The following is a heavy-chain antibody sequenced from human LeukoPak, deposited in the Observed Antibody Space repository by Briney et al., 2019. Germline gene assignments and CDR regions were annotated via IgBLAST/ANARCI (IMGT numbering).Heavy chain of an antibody. CDR1: GGSISSYY. CDR3: AGTWFGELLFSRFDP. J-gene: IGHJ5*02. CDR2: IYYSGST. D-gene: IGHD3-10*01. Sequence: SETLSLTCTVSGGSISSYYWSWIRQPPGKGLEWIGYIYYSGSTNYNPSLKSRVTISVDTSKNQFSLKLSSVTAADTAVYYCAGTWFGELLFSRFDPWGQGTLVTVSS. V-gene: IGHV4-59*01.